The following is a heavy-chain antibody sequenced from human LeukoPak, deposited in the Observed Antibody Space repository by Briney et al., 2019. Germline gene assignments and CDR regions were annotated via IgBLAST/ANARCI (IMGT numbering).Heavy chain of an antibody. Sequence: GGSLRLSCAASGFTFSNAWMSWVRQAPGKGLEWVGRIKSKTDGGTTDYAAPVKGRLTISRDDSKNTLYLQMNSLKTEDTAVYYCTTDQRDYYDSSGYNREWGQGTLVTVSS. CDR2: IKSKTDGGTT. CDR3: TTDQRDYYDSSGYNRE. CDR1: GFTFSNAW. J-gene: IGHJ4*02. D-gene: IGHD3-22*01. V-gene: IGHV3-15*01.